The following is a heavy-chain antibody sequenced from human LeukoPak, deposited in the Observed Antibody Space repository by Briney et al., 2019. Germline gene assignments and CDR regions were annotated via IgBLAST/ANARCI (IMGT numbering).Heavy chain of an antibody. J-gene: IGHJ3*02. D-gene: IGHD3-22*01. CDR3: TRGIVEAFDI. CDR2: IYYSGST. V-gene: IGHV4-30-4*01. CDR1: GGSISSGDYY. Sequence: SQTLSLTCTVSGGSISSGDYYWSWIRQPPGKGLEWIGYIYYSGSTYYNPSPKSRVTISVDTSKNQFSLKLSSVTAADTAVYYYTRGIVEAFDIWGQGTMVTVSS.